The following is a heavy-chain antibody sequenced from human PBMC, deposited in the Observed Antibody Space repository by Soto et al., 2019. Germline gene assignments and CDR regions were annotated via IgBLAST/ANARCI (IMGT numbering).Heavy chain of an antibody. CDR3: ARRLRFLYGMDV. J-gene: IGHJ6*02. D-gene: IGHD3-3*01. CDR1: GGSISSSSYY. CDR2: IYYSGST. V-gene: IGHV4-39*01. Sequence: QLQLQESGPGLVKPSETLSLTCTVSGGSISSSSYYWGWIRQPPGQGLEWIGSIYYSGSTYYNPSLKSRVTISVDTSKNQFSLKLSSVTAADTAVYYCARRLRFLYGMDVWGQGTTVTVSS.